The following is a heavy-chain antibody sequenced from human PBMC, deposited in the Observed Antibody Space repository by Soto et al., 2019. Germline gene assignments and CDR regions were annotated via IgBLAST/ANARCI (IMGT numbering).Heavy chain of an antibody. V-gene: IGHV3-15*01. J-gene: IGHJ3*01. CDR2: VKSEAGGGTI. CDR1: GITFTYAW. Sequence: EVPLVESGGGLVNPGGSLRLSCAASGITFTYAWMTWVRQAPGRGLEWVGRVKSEAGGGTIDYAAPAKGRYTISRDDSRSMLYLQMNSLKSEYTAVYYCAHVGALPPNDVFSPWGQGTVVTVSS. D-gene: IGHD1-26*01. CDR3: AHVGALPPNDVFSP.